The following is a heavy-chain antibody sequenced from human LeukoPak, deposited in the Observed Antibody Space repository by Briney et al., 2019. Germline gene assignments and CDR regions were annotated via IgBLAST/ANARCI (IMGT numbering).Heavy chain of an antibody. D-gene: IGHD2-8*01. J-gene: IGHJ5*02. Sequence: PSETLSLTCTVSGGSISSYYWSWIRQPPGKGLEWIGYIYYSGSTNYNPSLKSRVTISVDTSKNQFSLKLSSVTAADTAVYYCARENLTIVLMVYGGRNWFDPWGQGTLVTVSS. CDR1: GGSISSYY. CDR3: ARENLTIVLMVYGGRNWFDP. V-gene: IGHV4-59*12. CDR2: IYYSGST.